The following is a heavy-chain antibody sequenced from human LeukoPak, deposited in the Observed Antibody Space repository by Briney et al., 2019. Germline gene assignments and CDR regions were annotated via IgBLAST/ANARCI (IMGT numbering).Heavy chain of an antibody. V-gene: IGHV3-15*01. CDR1: GFTFSNAW. Sequence: GGSLRLSCAASGFTFSNAWMSWVRQAPGKGLEWVGRIKSKTDGGTTDYAAPVKGRFTISRDDSKNTLYLQMNSLKTEDTAVYYCTTDKRGGSSGLDYWGQGTLVTVSS. D-gene: IGHD3-22*01. J-gene: IGHJ4*02. CDR2: IKSKTDGGTT. CDR3: TTDKRGGSSGLDY.